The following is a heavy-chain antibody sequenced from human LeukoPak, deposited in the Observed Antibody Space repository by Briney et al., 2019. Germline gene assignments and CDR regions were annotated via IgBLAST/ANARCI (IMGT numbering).Heavy chain of an antibody. Sequence: SQPLSLTCGISGYGVSSHSAAWNWIRQSPSRGLEWMGRTYYTSKWYNDYAVSVKSRITINPDTSKNQFSLQLNSVTPEDTAVYYCARGDHDFWSGQGLVPDYFDYWGQGALVTVSS. CDR1: GYGVSSHSAA. V-gene: IGHV6-1*01. D-gene: IGHD3-3*01. CDR3: ARGDHDFWSGQGLVPDYFDY. CDR2: TYYTSKWYN. J-gene: IGHJ4*02.